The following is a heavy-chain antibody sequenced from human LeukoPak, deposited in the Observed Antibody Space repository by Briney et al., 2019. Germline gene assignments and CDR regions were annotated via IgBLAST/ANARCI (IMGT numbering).Heavy chain of an antibody. CDR1: GGSISSYY. Sequence: SETLSLTCTVSGGSISSYYWSWIRQPPGKGLEWIGYIYYSGSTNYNPSLKSRVTISVDTSKNQFSLKLSSVTAADTAVYYCARDRGYSYGLGMGYYYYYMDVWGKGTTVTVSS. CDR3: ARDRGYSYGLGMGYYYYYMDV. V-gene: IGHV4-59*01. D-gene: IGHD5-18*01. J-gene: IGHJ6*03. CDR2: IYYSGST.